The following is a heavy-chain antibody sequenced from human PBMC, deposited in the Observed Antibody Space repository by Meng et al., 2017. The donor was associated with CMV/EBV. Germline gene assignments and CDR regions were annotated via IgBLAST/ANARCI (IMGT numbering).Heavy chain of an antibody. Sequence: GGSLRLSCAASGFTFSSYSMNWVRQAPEKGLEWVSSISSSSSYIYYADSVKGRFTISRDNAKNSLYLQMNSLRAEDTAVYYCARDDPPYNWHPYYYGMDVWGQGTTVTVSS. CDR2: ISSSSSYI. D-gene: IGHD1-20*01. CDR3: ARDDPPYNWHPYYYGMDV. CDR1: GFTFSSYS. J-gene: IGHJ6*02. V-gene: IGHV3-21*01.